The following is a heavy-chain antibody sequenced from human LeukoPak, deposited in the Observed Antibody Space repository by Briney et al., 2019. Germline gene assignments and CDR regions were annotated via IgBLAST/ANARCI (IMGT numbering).Heavy chain of an antibody. CDR2: ISGDGGST. D-gene: IGHD3-22*01. J-gene: IGHJ4*02. CDR1: GSTFDDYA. CDR3: AKGRKIVVVITPPDY. V-gene: IGHV3-43*02. Sequence: GSLRLSCAASGSTFDDYAMHWVRQAPGKGLEWVSLISGDGGSTYYADSVKGRFTISRDNSKNSLYLQMNSLITEDTALYYCAKGRKIVVVITPPDYWGQGTLVTVSS.